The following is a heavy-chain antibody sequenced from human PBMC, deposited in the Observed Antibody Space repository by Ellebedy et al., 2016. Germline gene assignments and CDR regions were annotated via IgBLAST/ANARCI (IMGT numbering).Heavy chain of an antibody. D-gene: IGHD3-9*01. CDR3: AKPPAGILTGFYPEAAFDI. Sequence: GGSLRLXXAASGFSFINYAMTWVRQPPGKGLEWVSGISGGGSSSSYADSVKGRFTTSRDNSNNTLYLQMNSLRAEDTALYYCAKPPAGILTGFYPEAAFDIWGQGTMVTVSP. CDR2: ISGGGSSS. J-gene: IGHJ3*02. V-gene: IGHV3-23*01. CDR1: GFSFINYA.